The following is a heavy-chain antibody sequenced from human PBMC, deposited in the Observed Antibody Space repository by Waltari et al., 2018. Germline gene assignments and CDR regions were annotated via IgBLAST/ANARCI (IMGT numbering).Heavy chain of an antibody. CDR1: GYTFTSYD. V-gene: IGHV1-8*01. Sequence: QVQLVQSGAEVKKPGASVKVSCKASGYTFTSYDITWVRQATGQGLAWMGWMNPNSGNTGYAQKFQGRGTMTRNTSISTAYMELSSLRSEDTAVYYCATSTLMVIPTPLDYWGQGTLVTVSS. CDR2: MNPNSGNT. D-gene: IGHD2-8*01. J-gene: IGHJ4*02. CDR3: ATSTLMVIPTPLDY.